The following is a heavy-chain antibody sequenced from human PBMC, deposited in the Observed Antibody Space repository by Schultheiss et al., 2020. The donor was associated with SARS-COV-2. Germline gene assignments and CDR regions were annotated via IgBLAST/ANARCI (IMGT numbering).Heavy chain of an antibody. J-gene: IGHJ1*01. CDR3: ARIAYCGGDCYWAYFQH. CDR1: GFTFSNAW. V-gene: IGHV3-15*01. Sequence: GGSLRLSCAASGFTFSNAWMSWVRQAPGKGLEWVGRIKSKTDGGTTDYAAPVKGRFTISRDDSKNTLYLQMNSLKTEDTAVYYCARIAYCGGDCYWAYFQHWGQGTLVTVSS. CDR2: IKSKTDGGTT. D-gene: IGHD2-21*02.